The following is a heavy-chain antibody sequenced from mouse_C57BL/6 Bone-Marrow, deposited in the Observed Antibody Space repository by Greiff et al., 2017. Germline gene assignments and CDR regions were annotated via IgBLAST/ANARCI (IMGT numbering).Heavy chain of an antibody. CDR2: IDPENGDT. V-gene: IGHV14-4*01. Sequence: VQLQQSGAELVRPGASVKLSCTASGFNIKDDYMHWVKQRPEQGLEWIGWIDPENGDTEYASKFQGKATITADTSSNTAYLQLSSLTSEDTAVYYCTSGVSWFAYWGQGTLVTVSA. D-gene: IGHD4-1*01. CDR1: GFNIKDDY. CDR3: TSGVSWFAY. J-gene: IGHJ3*01.